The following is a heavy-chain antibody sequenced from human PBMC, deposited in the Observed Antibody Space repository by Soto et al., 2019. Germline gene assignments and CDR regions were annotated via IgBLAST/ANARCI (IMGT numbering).Heavy chain of an antibody. CDR1: GFTCSNGW. CDR3: TTKSVTDLYDYDMHG. V-gene: IGHV3-15*01. Sequence: EVQLVESGGGLVKPGVSLSLACEGSGFTCSNGWMTWVRQAPGKGLEWVGRIKTNIDGGRIDYAAPVKGRFTISRDDSNPTLYLQMNSLKTEGTGLYYFTTKSVTDLYDYDMHGWGRGTTVTVSS. CDR2: IKTNIDGGRI. J-gene: IGHJ6*02.